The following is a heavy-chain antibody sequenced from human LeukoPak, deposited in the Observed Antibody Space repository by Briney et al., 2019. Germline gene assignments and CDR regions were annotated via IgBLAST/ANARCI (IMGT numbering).Heavy chain of an antibody. CDR2: ISAYNGNT. D-gene: IGHD2-2*01. CDR1: GYTFTSYG. J-gene: IGHJ6*03. V-gene: IGHV1-18*01. Sequence: ASVKVSCKASGYTFTSYGISRVRQAPGQGLEWMGWISAYNGNTDYAQKLQGRVTMTTDTSTSTAYMELRSLRSDDTAVYYCARAAAIGYYYMDVWGKGTTVTVSS. CDR3: ARAAAIGYYYMDV.